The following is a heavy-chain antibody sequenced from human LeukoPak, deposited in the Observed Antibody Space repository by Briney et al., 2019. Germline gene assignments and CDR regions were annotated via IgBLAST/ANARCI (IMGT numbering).Heavy chain of an antibody. CDR3: ARAVGQWFGNGDWFDH. CDR2: IYYTGKT. CDR1: GDSLNGYY. J-gene: IGHJ5*02. D-gene: IGHD3-10*01. V-gene: IGHV4-59*01. Sequence: PSETLSLTCSFSGDSLNGYYWMWVPQPPGKGLEWIGYIYYTGKTYYNSSLESRVTISIDPSQNYFYLNLTSATAADTAIYLGARAVGQWFGNGDWFDHWGRGTLVTVSS.